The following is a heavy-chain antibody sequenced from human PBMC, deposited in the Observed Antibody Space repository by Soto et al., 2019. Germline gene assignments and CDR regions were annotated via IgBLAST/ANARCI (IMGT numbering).Heavy chain of an antibody. CDR2: IWYDGSNK. Sequence: GGSLRVSWAASGFTFSSYVMHWVRQAPGKGLEWVAVIWYDGSNKYYADSVKGRFTISRDNSKNTLYLQMNSLRAEDTAVYYCASSADILTGYDYYGMDVWGQGTTVTVSS. J-gene: IGHJ6*02. CDR3: ASSADILTGYDYYGMDV. D-gene: IGHD3-9*01. CDR1: GFTFSSYV. V-gene: IGHV3-33*01.